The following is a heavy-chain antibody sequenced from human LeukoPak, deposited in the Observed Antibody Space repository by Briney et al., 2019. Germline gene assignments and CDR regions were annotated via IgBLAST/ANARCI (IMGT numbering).Heavy chain of an antibody. CDR1: GFTVSSTY. V-gene: IGHV3-53*01. CDR3: ARYDPFYFDY. Sequence: GGSLRLSCAASGFTVSSTYMSWVRQAPGKGLEWVSVIYVGDRTFSADSVKGRFTISRDISRNTVYLQVNSLRAEDTAVYYCARYDPFYFDYWGQGTLVTVSS. J-gene: IGHJ4*02. CDR2: IYVGDRT. D-gene: IGHD1-1*01.